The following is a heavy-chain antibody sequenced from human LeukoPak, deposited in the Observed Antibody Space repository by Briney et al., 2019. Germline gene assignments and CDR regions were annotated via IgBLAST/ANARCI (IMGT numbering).Heavy chain of an antibody. V-gene: IGHV4-34*01. Sequence: PSETLSLTCAVYGGSFSGYYWSWIRHPPGKGLEWIGEINHSGSTNYNPSLKSRVTISVDTSKNQFSLKLSSVTAADTAVYYCATPTSPQQLDLDVWGKGTTVTVSS. CDR2: INHSGST. CDR3: ATPTSPQQLDLDV. J-gene: IGHJ6*04. CDR1: GGSFSGYY. D-gene: IGHD6-13*01.